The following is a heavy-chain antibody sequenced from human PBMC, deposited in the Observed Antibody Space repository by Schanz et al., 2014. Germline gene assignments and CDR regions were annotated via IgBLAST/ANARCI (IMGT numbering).Heavy chain of an antibody. CDR3: ARLTVGYGSGIWDV. CDR1: GFAFSSYS. CDR2: ISSSGTTI. V-gene: IGHV3-48*01. J-gene: IGHJ6*02. D-gene: IGHD3-10*01. Sequence: EVQLVESGGYLVQPGGSLRLSCSASGFAFSSYSMNWVRQAPGKGLEWVSYISSSGTTIYYADSVKGRFTISRDNAKNSLFLQMNSLRVEDTAVYYCARLTVGYGSGIWDVWGQGTSVTVSS.